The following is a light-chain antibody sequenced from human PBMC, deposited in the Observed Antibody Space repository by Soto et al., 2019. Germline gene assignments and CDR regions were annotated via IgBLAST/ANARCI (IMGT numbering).Light chain of an antibody. V-gene: IGKV1-27*01. CDR2: AAS. CDR3: QTYNSAPWT. Sequence: DIQMTQSPSSLSASVGDRVTITCRASQGISNYLAWYQQKPGKVPKLLIYAASTLQSGVPSWFSGSGSGTEFTLTIRSPQPEDVATYYCQTYNSAPWTFGQGTKVEIK. CDR1: QGISNY. J-gene: IGKJ1*01.